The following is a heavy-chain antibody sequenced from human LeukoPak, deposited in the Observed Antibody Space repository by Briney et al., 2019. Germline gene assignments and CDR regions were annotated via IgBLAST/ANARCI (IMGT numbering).Heavy chain of an antibody. CDR3: SRHHSGSQSALDY. Sequence: PSETLSLTCTVSGGSISSSSYYWGWIRQPPGKGLEWIGSIYYSGSTYYNPSLKSRVTISVDTSKNQFSLKLSSVTATQTPLYYCSRHHSGSQSALDYWGQGTLVTVSS. CDR2: IYYSGST. V-gene: IGHV4-39*01. J-gene: IGHJ4*02. CDR1: GGSISSSSYY. D-gene: IGHD1-26*01.